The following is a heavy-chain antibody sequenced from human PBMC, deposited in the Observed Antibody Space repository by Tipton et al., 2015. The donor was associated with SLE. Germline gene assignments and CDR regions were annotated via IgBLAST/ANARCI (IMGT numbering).Heavy chain of an antibody. Sequence: TLSLTCTVSGGSISSGGYYWSWIRQPPGKGLEWIGEINPSGSTNYNPSLKSRVTISVDTSKNQFSLKLSSVTAADTAVYYCARAGRWLVRFFDYWGQGTLVTVSS. CDR1: GGSISSGGYY. V-gene: IGHV4-39*01. CDR3: ARAGRWLVRFFDY. J-gene: IGHJ4*02. D-gene: IGHD6-19*01. CDR2: INPSGST.